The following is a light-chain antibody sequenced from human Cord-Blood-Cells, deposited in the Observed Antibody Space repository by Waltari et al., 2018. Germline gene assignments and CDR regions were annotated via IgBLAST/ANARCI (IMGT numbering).Light chain of an antibody. Sequence: QSALPQPPPAPGSPGQSVTISCTGTSSDVGGYNYVSWYQQHPGKAPKLMIYEVSKRPSGVPDRFSGSKSGNTASLTVSGLQAEDEADYYCSSYAGSNNLVFGGGTKLTIL. J-gene: IGLJ2*01. CDR3: SSYAGSNNLV. CDR2: EVS. CDR1: SSDVGGYNY. V-gene: IGLV2-8*01.